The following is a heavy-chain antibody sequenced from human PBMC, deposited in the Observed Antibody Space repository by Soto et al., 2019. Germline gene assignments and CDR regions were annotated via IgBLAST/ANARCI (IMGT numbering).Heavy chain of an antibody. Sequence: PSETLSLTCTVSGCSISSGGYYWSWIRQHPGKGLEWIGYIYYSGSTYYNPSLKSRVTISVDTSKNQFSLKLSSVTAADTAVYYCARELVRWPWTWFDPWGQGTLVTVSS. J-gene: IGHJ5*02. V-gene: IGHV4-31*03. D-gene: IGHD6-13*01. CDR3: ARELVRWPWTWFDP. CDR2: IYYSGST. CDR1: GCSISSGGYY.